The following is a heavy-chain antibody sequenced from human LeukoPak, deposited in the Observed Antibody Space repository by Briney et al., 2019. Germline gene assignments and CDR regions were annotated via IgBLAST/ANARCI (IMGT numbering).Heavy chain of an antibody. D-gene: IGHD3-10*01. CDR3: ARVWFGELAGVDY. V-gene: IGHV4-34*01. CDR1: GGSFSGYY. J-gene: IGHJ4*02. Sequence: PSETLSLTCAVYGGSFSGYYWRWIRQPPGKGLEWIGEINHSGSTNYNPSLKSRVTISVDTSKNQFSLKLSPVTAADTAVYYCARVWFGELAGVDYWGQGTLVTVSS. CDR2: INHSGST.